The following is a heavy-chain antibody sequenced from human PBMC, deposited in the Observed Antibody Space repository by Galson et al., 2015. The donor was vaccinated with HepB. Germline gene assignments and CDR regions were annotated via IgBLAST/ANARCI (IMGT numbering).Heavy chain of an antibody. Sequence: SETLSLTCAVYGGSFSGYSWSWMRQPPGKGLEWIGEINHSGTTNYNASLESRVSISADMSKNQFSLTLDSVTAADTAVYYCARGARVSSSFEYWGQGTLVTVSS. CDR1: GGSFSGYS. D-gene: IGHD5/OR15-5a*01. V-gene: IGHV4-34*01. CDR3: ARGARVSSSFEY. CDR2: INHSGTT. J-gene: IGHJ4*02.